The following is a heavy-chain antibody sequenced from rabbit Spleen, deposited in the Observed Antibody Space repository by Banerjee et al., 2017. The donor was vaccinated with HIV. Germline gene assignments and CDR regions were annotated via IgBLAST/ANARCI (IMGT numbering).Heavy chain of an antibody. V-gene: IGHV1S47*01. J-gene: IGHJ4*01. CDR3: ARTNDGYYAEFGL. CDR1: GFSLSSYA. CDR2: IYTGSSGIT. D-gene: IGHD1-1*01. Sequence: QEQLVESGGGLVKPGGTLTLTCTVSGFSLSSYAMCCVRQAQGKGPEWIACIYTGSSGITYYASWAKGRFTISRSTSLNTVTLQLNSLTAADTATYFCARTNDGYYAEFGLWGPGTLVTVS.